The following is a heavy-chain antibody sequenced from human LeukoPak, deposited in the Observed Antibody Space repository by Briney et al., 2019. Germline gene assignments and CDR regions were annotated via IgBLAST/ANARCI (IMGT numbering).Heavy chain of an antibody. Sequence: SETLSLTCTVSGDSISSARNYWGWIRQSPGKGLEWLASVYSSGSTHSNPSLTSRVSISIDMSKNQFSLKLYSVTASDAAIYYCARHLSGTAMAHYFDFWGQGTLVTVSS. V-gene: IGHV4-39*01. D-gene: IGHD5-18*01. CDR1: GDSISSARNY. J-gene: IGHJ4*02. CDR3: ARHLSGTAMAHYFDF. CDR2: VYSSGST.